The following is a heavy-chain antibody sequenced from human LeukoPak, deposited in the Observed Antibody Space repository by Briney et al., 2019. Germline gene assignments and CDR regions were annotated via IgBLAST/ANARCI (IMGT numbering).Heavy chain of an antibody. CDR3: ARRGYSSSWFRY. Sequence: SETLSLTCAVYGGSFSGYYWSWLRQPPGKGLEWIGEINHSGSTNYNPSLKSRVTISVDTSKNQFALKLSSVTAADTAVYYCARRGYSSSWFRYWGQGTLVTVSS. V-gene: IGHV4-34*01. CDR1: GGSFSGYY. D-gene: IGHD6-13*01. J-gene: IGHJ4*02. CDR2: INHSGST.